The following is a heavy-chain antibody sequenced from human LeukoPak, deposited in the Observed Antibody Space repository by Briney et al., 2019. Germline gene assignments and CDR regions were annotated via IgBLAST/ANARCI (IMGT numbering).Heavy chain of an antibody. V-gene: IGHV3-48*01. D-gene: IGHD3-3*01. J-gene: IGHJ6*03. CDR1: GFTFSSYE. CDR2: ISSSSSTI. Sequence: PGGSLRLSCAASGFTFSSYEMNWVRQAPGKGLEWVSYISSSSSTIYYADSVKGRFTISRDNAKNSLYLQMNSLRAEDTAVYYCASRPHYDFWSGPTYYYYMDVWGKGTTVTVSS. CDR3: ASRPHYDFWSGPTYYYYMDV.